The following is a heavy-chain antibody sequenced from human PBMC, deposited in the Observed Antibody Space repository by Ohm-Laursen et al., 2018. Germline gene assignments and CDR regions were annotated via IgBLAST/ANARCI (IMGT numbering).Heavy chain of an antibody. CDR3: ARDESGPFADYGGNVRTETLDY. D-gene: IGHD4-23*01. J-gene: IGHJ4*02. Sequence: ASVKVSCKAYGDAFIGYDINWVRQAPGQGLEWMGIINPSGGSTSYAQKFQGRVTMTRDTSTSTVYMELSSLRSEDTAVYYCARDESGPFADYGGNVRTETLDYWGQGTLVTVSS. CDR1: GDAFIGYD. V-gene: IGHV1-46*01. CDR2: INPSGGST.